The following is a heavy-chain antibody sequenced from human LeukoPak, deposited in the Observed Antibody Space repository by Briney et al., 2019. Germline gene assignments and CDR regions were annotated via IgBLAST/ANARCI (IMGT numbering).Heavy chain of an antibody. J-gene: IGHJ4*02. CDR1: GGTFSSYA. Sequence: GASVKVSCKASGGTFSSYAISWVRQAPGQGLEWMGGIIPIFGTANYAQKFQGRVTITADESTSTAYMELSSLRVEDTAVYYCAIDPNWGTHSWGQGVLVTVSS. CDR2: IIPIFGTA. CDR3: AIDPNWGTHS. D-gene: IGHD7-27*01. V-gene: IGHV1-69*13.